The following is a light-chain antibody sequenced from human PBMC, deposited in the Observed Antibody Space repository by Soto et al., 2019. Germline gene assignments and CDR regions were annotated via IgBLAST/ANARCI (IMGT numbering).Light chain of an antibody. CDR3: QSYDSRLSGTGV. CDR1: SSNIGAGYD. J-gene: IGLJ1*01. CDR2: GNF. V-gene: IGLV1-40*01. Sequence: QSVLTQTPSVSGAPGQRVTISCTGSSSNIGAGYDVHWYQQLPGTAPKLLIYGNFNRPSGVPDRFSVSKSGTSASLAITGLQAEDEADYYCQSYDSRLSGTGVFGTGTKLTVL.